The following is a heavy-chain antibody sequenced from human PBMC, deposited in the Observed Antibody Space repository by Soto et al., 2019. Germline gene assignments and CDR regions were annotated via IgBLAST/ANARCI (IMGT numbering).Heavy chain of an antibody. D-gene: IGHD2-2*02. J-gene: IGHJ6*02. CDR1: GGSFSGYY. CDR3: ARGRFPIVVVPAAIRFGYYGMDV. V-gene: IGHV4-34*01. CDR2: INHSGST. Sequence: SETLSLTCAVYGGSFSGYYWSWIRQPPGKGLEWIGEINHSGSTNYNPSLKSRVTISVDTSKNQFSLKLSSVTAADTAVYYCARGRFPIVVVPAAIRFGYYGMDVWGQGTTVTVSS.